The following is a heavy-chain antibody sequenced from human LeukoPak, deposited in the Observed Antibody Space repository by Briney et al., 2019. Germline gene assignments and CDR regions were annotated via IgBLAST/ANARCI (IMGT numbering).Heavy chain of an antibody. CDR1: GGSISSYY. J-gene: IGHJ6*03. Sequence: PSETLSLTCTVSGGSISSYYWSWIRQPAGKGLEWIGRIYTSGSTNYNPSLKSRVTMSVDTSKNQLSLKLSSVTAADTAVYYCARDRDTAMVMKGGYYYYYYMDVWGKGTTVTVSS. D-gene: IGHD5-18*01. CDR2: IYTSGST. CDR3: ARDRDTAMVMKGGYYYYYYMDV. V-gene: IGHV4-4*07.